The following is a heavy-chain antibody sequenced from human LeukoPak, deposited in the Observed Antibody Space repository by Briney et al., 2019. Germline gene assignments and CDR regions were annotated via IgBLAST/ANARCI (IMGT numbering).Heavy chain of an antibody. CDR3: ARVLRYCSGGNCYSGGLGYMDV. Sequence: GGSLRLSCVASGFTFSDYNMRWIRQAPGKGLEWVSSISRSGSTKYYADSVKGRFTISRDNAKNSLFLQMNSLRAEDTAVYYCARVLRYCSGGNCYSGGLGYMDVWGKGTTVTISS. D-gene: IGHD2-15*01. V-gene: IGHV3-11*01. CDR2: ISRSGSTK. CDR1: GFTFSDYN. J-gene: IGHJ6*03.